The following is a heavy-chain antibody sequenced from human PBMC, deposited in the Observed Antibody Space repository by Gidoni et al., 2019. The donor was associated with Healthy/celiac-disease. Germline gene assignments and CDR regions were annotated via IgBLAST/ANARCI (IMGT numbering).Heavy chain of an antibody. Sequence: EVQLVESGGGLVKPGGSLRLSCAASGFTFSSYSMNWVRQAPGKGLEWVSSISSSSSYIYYADSVKGRFTISRDNAKNSLYLQMNSLRAEDTAVYYCARENIVVVPAAEAVDYWGQGTLVTVSS. D-gene: IGHD2-2*01. CDR3: ARENIVVVPAAEAVDY. CDR2: ISSSSSYI. J-gene: IGHJ4*02. V-gene: IGHV3-21*01. CDR1: GFTFSSYS.